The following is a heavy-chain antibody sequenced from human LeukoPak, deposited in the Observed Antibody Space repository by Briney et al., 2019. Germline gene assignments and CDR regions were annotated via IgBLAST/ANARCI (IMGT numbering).Heavy chain of an antibody. J-gene: IGHJ6*03. CDR3: ARALGGYYYYMDV. D-gene: IGHD3-16*01. Sequence: PGGSLRLSCAASGFTFNNFAMSWVRQAPGKGLEWVSVISGRGDSTYYADSVKGRFTISRDSSKNTVYLQMNSLRAEDTAVYYCARALGGYYYYMDVWGKGTTVTVSS. CDR1: GFTFNNFA. CDR2: ISGRGDST. V-gene: IGHV3-23*01.